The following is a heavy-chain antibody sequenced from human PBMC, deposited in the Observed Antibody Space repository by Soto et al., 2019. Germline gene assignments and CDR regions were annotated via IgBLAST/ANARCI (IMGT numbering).Heavy chain of an antibody. V-gene: IGHV3-15*01. CDR2: IKSKTDGGTT. D-gene: IGHD3-16*02. CDR1: GFTFSNAW. J-gene: IGHJ4*02. CDR3: TTHDYIWGSYRPGPRKY. Sequence: PGGSLRLSCAASGFTFSNAWMSWVRQAPGKGQEWVGRIKSKTDGGTTDYAAPVKGRFTISRDDSKNTLYLQMNSLKTEDTAVYYCTTHDYIWGSYRPGPRKYWRQGTLFTVSS.